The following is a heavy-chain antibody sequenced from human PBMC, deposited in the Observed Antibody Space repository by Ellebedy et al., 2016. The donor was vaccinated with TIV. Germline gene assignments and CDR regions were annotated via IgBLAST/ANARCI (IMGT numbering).Heavy chain of an antibody. J-gene: IGHJ6*02. CDR2: IIPIFGTP. D-gene: IGHD2-15*01. CDR1: GYSLSELP. V-gene: IGHV1-69*13. Sequence: SVKVSCXVSGYSLSELPMHWVRQAPGQGLEWMGGIIPIFGTPNYAQKFQGRVTITADESTSTAYMELSSLRSEDTAVYYCASGPYCSGGSCYYEYYHYGMDVWGQGTTVTVSS. CDR3: ASGPYCSGGSCYYEYYHYGMDV.